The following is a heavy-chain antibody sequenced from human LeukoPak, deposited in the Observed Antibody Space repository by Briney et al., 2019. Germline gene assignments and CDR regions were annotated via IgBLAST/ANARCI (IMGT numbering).Heavy chain of an antibody. J-gene: IGHJ4*02. CDR2: IYHSGST. CDR1: GYSISSGYY. D-gene: IGHD6-19*01. CDR3: GRSGWYYFDY. V-gene: IGHV4-38-2*02. Sequence: PSETLSLTCTVSGYSISSGYYWGWIRQPPGKGLEWIGSIYHSGSTYYSPSLKSRVTISADTSKNQFSLKLSSVTAADTAVYYCGRSGWYYFDYWGQGTLVTVSS.